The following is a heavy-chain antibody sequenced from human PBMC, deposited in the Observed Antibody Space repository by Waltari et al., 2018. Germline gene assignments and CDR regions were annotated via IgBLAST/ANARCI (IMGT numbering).Heavy chain of an antibody. CDR2: MNPNSGNT. Sequence: QVQLVQSGAEVKKPGASVKVSCKASGYTFTSYDINWVRQATGQGLEWMGWMNPNSGNTGYAQKFQGRVTISVDTSKNQFSLKLSAVTAADTAVYYCAGGGGYDFWSGNDYWGQGTLVTVSS. V-gene: IGHV1-8*02. CDR3: AGGGGYDFWSGNDY. CDR1: GYTFTSYD. D-gene: IGHD3-3*01. J-gene: IGHJ4*02.